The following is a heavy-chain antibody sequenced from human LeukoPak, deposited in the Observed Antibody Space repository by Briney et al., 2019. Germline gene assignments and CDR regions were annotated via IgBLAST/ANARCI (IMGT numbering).Heavy chain of an antibody. V-gene: IGHV3-23*01. CDR1: GSTFSSYA. J-gene: IGHJ4*02. Sequence: GGSLRLSCAASGSTFSSYAMSWVRQAPGKGLEWVSAISGSGGSTYYADSVKGRFTISRDNSKNTLYLQMNSLRAEDTAVYYCAKAESGSYSSPFDYWGQGTLVTVSS. CDR2: ISGSGGST. CDR3: AKAESGSYSSPFDY. D-gene: IGHD1-26*01.